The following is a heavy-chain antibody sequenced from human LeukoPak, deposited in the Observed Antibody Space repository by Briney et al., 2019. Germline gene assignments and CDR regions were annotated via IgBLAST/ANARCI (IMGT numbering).Heavy chain of an antibody. J-gene: IGHJ4*02. CDR3: AKDRGTVTHFDY. D-gene: IGHD4-17*01. CDR1: GFTFSNYG. CDR2: IRYDGSNK. V-gene: IGHV3-30*02. Sequence: PGGSLRLSCATPGFTFSNYGMHWVCQAPGKGLEWVAFIRYDGSNKYYADSVKGRFTISRDNSKNTLYLQMNSLRAEDTAVYYCAKDRGTVTHFDYWGQGTLVTVSS.